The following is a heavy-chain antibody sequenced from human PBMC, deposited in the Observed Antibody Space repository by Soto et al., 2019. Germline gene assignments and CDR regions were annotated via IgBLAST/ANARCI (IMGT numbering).Heavy chain of an antibody. CDR3: AKGYYYDSSGYYPNFDY. V-gene: IGHV3-30*18. D-gene: IGHD3-22*01. Sequence: GGSLRLSCAASGFTFSSYGMHWVRQAPGKGLEWVAVISYDGSNKYYADSVKGRFTISRDNSKNTLYLQMNSLRAEDTAVYYCAKGYYYDSSGYYPNFDYWGQGTLVTVSS. J-gene: IGHJ4*02. CDR2: ISYDGSNK. CDR1: GFTFSSYG.